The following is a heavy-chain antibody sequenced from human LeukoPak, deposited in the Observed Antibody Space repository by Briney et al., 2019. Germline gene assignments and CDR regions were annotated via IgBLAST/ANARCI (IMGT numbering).Heavy chain of an antibody. V-gene: IGHV1-69*05. Sequence: SVKVSCKASGGTFSSYAISWVRQAPGQGLEWMGGIIPIFGTANYAQKFQGRVTITTDESTSTAYMELSSLRSEDTAVYYCARGTRVRYSSSSRYYYMDVWGKGTTVTVSS. CDR3: ARGTRVRYSSSSRYYYMDV. CDR2: IIPIFGTA. J-gene: IGHJ6*03. D-gene: IGHD6-6*01. CDR1: GGTFSSYA.